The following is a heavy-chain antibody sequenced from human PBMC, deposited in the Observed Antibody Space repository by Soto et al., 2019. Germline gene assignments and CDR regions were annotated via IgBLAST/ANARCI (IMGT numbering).Heavy chain of an antibody. J-gene: IGHJ4*02. CDR2: ISYDGSNK. V-gene: IGHV3-30-3*01. CDR1: GFTFSSYA. CDR3: ARAPDYYGSGSYYKNYFDY. D-gene: IGHD3-10*01. Sequence: GGSLRLSCAASGFTFSSYAMHWVRQAPGKGLEWVAVISYDGSNKYYADSVKGRFTISRDNSKNTLYLQMNSLRAEDTAVYYCARAPDYYGSGSYYKNYFDYWGQGTLVTVSS.